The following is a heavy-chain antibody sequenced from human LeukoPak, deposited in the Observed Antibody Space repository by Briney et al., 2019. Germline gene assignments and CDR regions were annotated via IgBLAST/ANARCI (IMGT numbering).Heavy chain of an antibody. CDR2: IIPNFGTT. D-gene: IGHD3-22*01. Sequence: ASVKLSCKASGVTFSSYAISWVRQAPGQGLEWMGWIIPNFGTTNYAQNFQGRVTITTDESTSTAYMKLNSLRSEDTGVYYCARDRKPYYYDSSGYYGFDYWGQGTLVTVSS. J-gene: IGHJ4*02. V-gene: IGHV1-69*05. CDR1: GVTFSSYA. CDR3: ARDRKPYYYDSSGYYGFDY.